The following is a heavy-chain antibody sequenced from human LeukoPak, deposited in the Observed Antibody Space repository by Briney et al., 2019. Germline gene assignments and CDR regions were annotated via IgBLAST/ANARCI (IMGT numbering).Heavy chain of an antibody. CDR3: ARGTSYYDSSGHDY. CDR1: GGSISSGGYY. CDR2: IYYSGST. J-gene: IGHJ4*02. D-gene: IGHD3-22*01. Sequence: SETLSLTCTVSGGSISSGGYYWSWIRQHPGKGLEWIGYIYYSGSTYYNPSLKSRVTISVDTSKNQFPLKLSSVTAADTAVYYCARGTSYYDSSGHDYWGQGTLVTVSS. V-gene: IGHV4-31*03.